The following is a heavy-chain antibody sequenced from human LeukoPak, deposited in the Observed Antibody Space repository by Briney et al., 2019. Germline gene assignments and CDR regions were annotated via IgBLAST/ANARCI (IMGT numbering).Heavy chain of an antibody. CDR2: ISYDGTSK. J-gene: IGHJ4*02. Sequence: GGSLRLSCAASGFTFSRNAMHWVRQAPGKGLEWVASISYDGTSKYYADSVKGRFTISRDNSKNTLYLQMNSLRAEDTAVYYCAKGHLYTSMSYWGQGTLVTVSS. D-gene: IGHD3-16*01. CDR1: GFTFSRNA. V-gene: IGHV3-30*18. CDR3: AKGHLYTSMSY.